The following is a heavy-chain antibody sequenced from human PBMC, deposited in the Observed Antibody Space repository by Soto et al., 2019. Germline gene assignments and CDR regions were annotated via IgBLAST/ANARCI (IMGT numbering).Heavy chain of an antibody. CDR1: GGSISSYY. Sequence: LSLTCTVSGGSISSYYWSWIRQPAGKGLEWIGRIYTSGSTNYNPSLKSRVTMSVDTSKNQFSLKLSSVTAADTAVYYCARVLGGSSSRPDYYYDMDVWGQGTTVTVS. CDR2: IYTSGST. V-gene: IGHV4-4*07. J-gene: IGHJ6*02. D-gene: IGHD6-6*01. CDR3: ARVLGGSSSRPDYYYDMDV.